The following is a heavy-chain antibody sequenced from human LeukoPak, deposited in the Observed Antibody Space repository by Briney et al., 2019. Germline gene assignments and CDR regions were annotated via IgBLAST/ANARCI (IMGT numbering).Heavy chain of an antibody. CDR3: ARDLNVAVAGPIFDS. V-gene: IGHV4-4*07. J-gene: IGHJ4*02. CDR1: GGSISSYY. CDR2: TYTTGST. Sequence: SETLSLTCTISGGSISSYYWSWIRQPAGKGLEWIGRTYTTGSTNYNPSLKGRVTMSADTSKNQFSLKLSSVTAADTAVYYCARDLNVAVAGPIFDSWGQGTLVTVSS. D-gene: IGHD6-19*01.